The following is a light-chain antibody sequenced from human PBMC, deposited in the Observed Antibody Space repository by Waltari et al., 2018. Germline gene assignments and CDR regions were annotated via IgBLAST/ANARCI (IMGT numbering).Light chain of an antibody. J-gene: IGKJ1*01. CDR3: QQYGSLWT. CDR1: QRVSSSY. CDR2: GAS. V-gene: IGKV3-20*01. Sequence: EIVLTQSPGTLSLSPGERATLSCRASQRVSSSYLAWYQQKPGQAPRLLIYGASSRATGIPDRFSGSGSGTDFTLTISRLEPEDFAVYYCQQYGSLWTFGQGTKVEIK.